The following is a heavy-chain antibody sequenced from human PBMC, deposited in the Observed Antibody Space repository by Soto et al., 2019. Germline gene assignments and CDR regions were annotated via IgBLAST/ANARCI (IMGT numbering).Heavy chain of an antibody. Sequence: SVKVSCKASGGTFSSYSISWVRQAPGQGLEWMGGIIPIFGTANYAQKFQGRVTITADESTSTAYMELGSLRSEDTAVYYCAIEYSSSPPYYPIGYWGQGTLVTVSS. V-gene: IGHV1-69*13. CDR3: AIEYSSSPPYYPIGY. J-gene: IGHJ4*02. CDR2: IIPIFGTA. D-gene: IGHD6-6*01. CDR1: GGTFSSYS.